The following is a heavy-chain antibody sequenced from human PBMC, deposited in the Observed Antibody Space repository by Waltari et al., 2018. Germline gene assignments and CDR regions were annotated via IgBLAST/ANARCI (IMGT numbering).Heavy chain of an antibody. CDR3: AREERSYGYSRYFQH. CDR2: IYSGGST. V-gene: IGHV3-53*02. D-gene: IGHD5-18*01. Sequence: EVQLVETGGGLIQPGGSLRLSCAASGFTVSSNYMSWVRQAPGKGLEWVSVIYSGGSTYYADSVKGRFTISRDNSKNTLYLQMNSRRAEDTAVYYCAREERSYGYSRYFQHWGQGTLVTVSS. CDR1: GFTVSSNY. J-gene: IGHJ1*01.